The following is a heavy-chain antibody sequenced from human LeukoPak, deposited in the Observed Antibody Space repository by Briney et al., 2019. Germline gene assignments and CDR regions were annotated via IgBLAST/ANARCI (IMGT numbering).Heavy chain of an antibody. J-gene: IGHJ4*02. CDR3: AKEGPFSSSGWYSGY. Sequence: GGSLRLSCAASGFTFSSYAMHWVRQAPGKGLEWVAVISYDGSNKYYADSVKGRFTISRDNSKNTLYLQMNSLRAEDTAVYYCAKEGPFSSSGWYSGYWGQGTLVTVSS. CDR2: ISYDGSNK. CDR1: GFTFSSYA. V-gene: IGHV3-30-3*01. D-gene: IGHD6-19*01.